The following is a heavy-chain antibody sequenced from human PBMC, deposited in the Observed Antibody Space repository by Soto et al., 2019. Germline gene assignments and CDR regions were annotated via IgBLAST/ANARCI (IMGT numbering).Heavy chain of an antibody. CDR3: ARYGSGWDY. CDR1: GYTFTSYA. Sequence: QVQLVQSGAEEKKPGASVKVSCKASGYTFTSYAMHWVRQAPGQRLEWMGWINAGNGNTKYSQKFQGRVTITRDTSASTADMELSSLRSEDTAVYYCARYGSGWDYWGQGTLVTVSS. CDR2: INAGNGNT. D-gene: IGHD6-19*01. J-gene: IGHJ4*02. V-gene: IGHV1-3*05.